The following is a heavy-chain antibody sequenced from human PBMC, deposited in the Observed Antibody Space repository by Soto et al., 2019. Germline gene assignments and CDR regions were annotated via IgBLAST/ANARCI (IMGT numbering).Heavy chain of an antibody. V-gene: IGHV1-18*01. CDR3: ARSLTYYYDSTGYYPFDY. CDR1: GYTFTSYG. CDR2: ISAYNGNT. D-gene: IGHD3-22*01. J-gene: IGHJ4*02. Sequence: ASVKVACKASGYTFTSYGISWVRQAPGQGLEWMGWISAYNGNTNYAQKLQGRVTMTADTSTSTAYMDLWSLSSDDTVVFYCARSLTYYYDSTGYYPFDYWGQGTLVTVSS.